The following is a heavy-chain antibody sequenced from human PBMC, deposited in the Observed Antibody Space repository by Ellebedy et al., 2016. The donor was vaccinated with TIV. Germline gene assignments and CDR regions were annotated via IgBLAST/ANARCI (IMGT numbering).Heavy chain of an antibody. J-gene: IGHJ5*01. CDR1: GFTFSGYE. Sequence: PGGSLRLSCAASGFTFSGYEMNWVRQAPGKGLEWVSYISSSGTTIYYADSVKGRFTISRDNAKNSLYLQMNSLRAEDTAVYYCARERAGSWSNSNWFDPWGQGTLVTVSS. CDR3: ARERAGSWSNSNWFDP. CDR2: ISSSGTTI. D-gene: IGHD3-10*01. V-gene: IGHV3-48*03.